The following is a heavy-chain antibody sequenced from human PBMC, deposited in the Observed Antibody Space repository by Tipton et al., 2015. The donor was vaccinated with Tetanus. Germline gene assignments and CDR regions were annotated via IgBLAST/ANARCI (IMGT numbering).Heavy chain of an antibody. CDR2: IWYDGSNE. J-gene: IGHJ3*01. Sequence: SLRLSCEGSGFTFKHHGMHWVRQAPGKGLERVALIWYDGSNEDYGHSVRGRFTISRDNSKNTLFLQMKSLRAEDTAVYYCARRTNSGHVYNPLDLWGQGTMVTVSS. CDR1: GFTFKHHG. CDR3: ARRTNSGHVYNPLDL. V-gene: IGHV3-33*01. D-gene: IGHD5-24*01.